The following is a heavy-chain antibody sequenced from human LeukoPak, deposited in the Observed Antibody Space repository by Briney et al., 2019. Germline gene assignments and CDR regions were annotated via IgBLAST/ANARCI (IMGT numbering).Heavy chain of an antibody. J-gene: IGHJ4*02. CDR3: TRETLGGKNYGPSDQDY. V-gene: IGHV1-69*06. Sequence: ASVKVSCKASGGSLSSYAFNWVRQAPGQGLEWMGRIIPIFDTAIYAPNFQGRVTIIADKSTSTVYMELITLKSDDTAVYYCTRETLGGKNYGPSDQDYWGQGTLVTVSS. CDR2: IIPIFDTA. D-gene: IGHD3-10*01. CDR1: GGSLSSYA.